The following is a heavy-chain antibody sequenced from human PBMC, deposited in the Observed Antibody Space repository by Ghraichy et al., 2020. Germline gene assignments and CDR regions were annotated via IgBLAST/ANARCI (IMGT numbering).Heavy chain of an antibody. CDR3: AKDLTLFFGSGSYP. V-gene: IGHV3-23*01. CDR1: GFTFSSYA. CDR2: ISGSGGST. J-gene: IGHJ5*02. Sequence: GGSLRLSCAASGFTFSSYAMSWVRQAPGKGLEWVSDISGSGGSTHYADSVKGRLTISRDNSKKMLYLQMNRLRAEDTAVYYCAKDLTLFFGSGSYPWGQGTLVTVSS. D-gene: IGHD3-10*01.